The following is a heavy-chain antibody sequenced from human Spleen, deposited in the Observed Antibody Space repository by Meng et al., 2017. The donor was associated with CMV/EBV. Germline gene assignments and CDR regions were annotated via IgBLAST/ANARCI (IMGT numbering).Heavy chain of an antibody. CDR2: ITSGGSSI. CDR3: ARSQYSGSYWGSDFYFDY. V-gene: IGHV3-21*01. J-gene: IGHJ4*02. Sequence: GESLKISCAASGFTFTSHVMSWVRQAPGKGLEWVSCITSGGSSIYYADSVKGRFTISRDNAKNSLYLQMNSLRAEDTAVYYCARSQYSGSYWGSDFYFDYWGQGTLVTVSS. CDR1: GFTFTSHV. D-gene: IGHD1-26*01.